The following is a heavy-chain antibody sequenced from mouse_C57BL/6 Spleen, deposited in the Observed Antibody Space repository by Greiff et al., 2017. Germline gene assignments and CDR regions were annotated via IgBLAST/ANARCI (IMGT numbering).Heavy chain of an antibody. Sequence: EVHLVESGGGLVKPGGSLKLSCAASGFTFSDYGMHWVRQAPEKGLEWVAYISSGSSTIYYADTVKGRFTISRDNAKNTLFLQMTSLRSEDTAMYYCARRSVYYSGSSSFDYWGQGTTLTVSS. CDR2: ISSGSSTI. J-gene: IGHJ2*01. D-gene: IGHD1-1*01. CDR3: ARRSVYYSGSSSFDY. CDR1: GFTFSDYG. V-gene: IGHV5-17*01.